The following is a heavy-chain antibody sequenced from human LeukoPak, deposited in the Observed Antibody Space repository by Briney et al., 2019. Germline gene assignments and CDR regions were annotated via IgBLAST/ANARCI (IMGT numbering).Heavy chain of an antibody. CDR2: IYHSGST. D-gene: IGHD4-17*01. V-gene: IGHV4-4*02. Sequence: SGTLSLTCAVSGGSISSSNWWSWVRQPPGKGLEWIGEIYHSGSTNYNPSLKSRVTISVDKSKNQFSLKLSSVTAADTAVYYCARGIMSPVTTLSSFWFDPWGQGTLVTVSS. CDR3: ARGIMSPVTTLSSFWFDP. CDR1: GGSISSSNW. J-gene: IGHJ5*02.